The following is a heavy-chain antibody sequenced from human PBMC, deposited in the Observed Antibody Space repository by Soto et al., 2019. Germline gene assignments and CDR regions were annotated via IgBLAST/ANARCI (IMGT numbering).Heavy chain of an antibody. CDR1: GFTFSSYG. CDR3: AKDPGIAAAEGWFDP. D-gene: IGHD6-13*01. Sequence: QVQLVESGGGVVQPGRSLRLSCAASGFTFSSYGMHWVRQAPGKGLEWVAVISYDGSNKYYADSVKGRFPISRDNSKNTLYLQMNSVRAEERAVDYCAKDPGIAAAEGWFDPWVKGTLVTVSS. CDR2: ISYDGSNK. J-gene: IGHJ5*02. V-gene: IGHV3-30*18.